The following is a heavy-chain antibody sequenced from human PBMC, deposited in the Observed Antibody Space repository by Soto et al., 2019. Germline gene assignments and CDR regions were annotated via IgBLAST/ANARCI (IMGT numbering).Heavy chain of an antibody. CDR3: ASMGPYCSSTSCYYYYGMDV. D-gene: IGHD2-2*01. J-gene: IGHJ6*02. Sequence: XSVKGSCKAAGYSFTSYGISWGRQAPGQGLEWMGWISAYNGNTNYAQKLQGRVTMTTDTSTSTAYMELRSLRSDDTAVYYCASMGPYCSSTSCYYYYGMDVWGQGTTVTVSS. CDR2: ISAYNGNT. CDR1: GYSFTSYG. V-gene: IGHV1-18*01.